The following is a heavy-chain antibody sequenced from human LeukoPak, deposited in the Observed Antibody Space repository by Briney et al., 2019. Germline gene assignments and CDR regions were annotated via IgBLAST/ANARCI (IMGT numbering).Heavy chain of an antibody. J-gene: IGHJ4*02. CDR3: AASGWSKTYYYDY. V-gene: IGHV1-18*01. CDR1: GYTFTSDR. CDR2: ISAYNGNT. Sequence: ASVKVSCKDSGYTFTSDRISWVRQAPGQGLEWMGWISAYNGNTNYAQKFQDRVTMTTDTSTNTAYMELRSLRSDDTAVYYCAASGWSKTYYYDYWGQGTLVTVSS. D-gene: IGHD6-19*01.